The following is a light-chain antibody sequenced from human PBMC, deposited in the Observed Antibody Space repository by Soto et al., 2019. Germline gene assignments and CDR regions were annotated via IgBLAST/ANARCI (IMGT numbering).Light chain of an antibody. V-gene: IGLV2-8*01. Sequence: QSALTQPPSASGSPGQSVTISCTGTSSDVGTYNYVSWYQQHPDKAPKLMIYEVSKRPSGVPDRFSGSKSGNTASLTVSGLQAEDEADYYCSSYAGSNELVFGGGTKVTVL. J-gene: IGLJ3*02. CDR2: EVS. CDR3: SSYAGSNELV. CDR1: SSDVGTYNY.